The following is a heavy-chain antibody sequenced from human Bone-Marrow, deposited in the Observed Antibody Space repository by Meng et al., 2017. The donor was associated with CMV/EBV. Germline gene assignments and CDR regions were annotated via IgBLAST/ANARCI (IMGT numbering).Heavy chain of an antibody. J-gene: IGHJ4*02. CDR1: GYTFTGYY. CDR3: ARARGRASSSSGRPYYFDY. Sequence: ASVKVSCKASGYTFTGYYMHWVRQAPGQGLEWMGWINPNSGGTNYAQKFQGRVTMTRDTSISTAYMELSRLRSDDTAVYHSARARGRASSSSGRPYYFDYWGQGTLVTVSS. D-gene: IGHD6-6*01. V-gene: IGHV1-2*02. CDR2: INPNSGGT.